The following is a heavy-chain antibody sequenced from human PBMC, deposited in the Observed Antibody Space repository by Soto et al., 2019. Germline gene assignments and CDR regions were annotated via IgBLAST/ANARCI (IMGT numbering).Heavy chain of an antibody. J-gene: IGHJ4*02. D-gene: IGHD6-19*01. CDR2: ISSSSSYI. V-gene: IGHV3-21*01. CDR1: GFTFSSYS. CDR3: ARDNSGWSDY. Sequence: SGGSLRLSCAASGFTFSSYSMNWVRQAPGKGLEWVSSISSSSSYIYYADSVKGRFTISRDNAKNSLYLQMNSLRSEDTAVYYCARDNSGWSDYWGQGTLVTSPQ.